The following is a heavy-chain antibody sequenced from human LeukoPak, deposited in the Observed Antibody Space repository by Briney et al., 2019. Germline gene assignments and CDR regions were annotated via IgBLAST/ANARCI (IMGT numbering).Heavy chain of an antibody. J-gene: IGHJ4*02. Sequence: SGGSLRLSCAASGFTVSSNYMSWVRQAPGKGLKWVSVIYSGGSTYYADSVKGRFTISRDNSKNTLYLQMNSLRAEDTAVYYCAREGYGDSTNWGQGTLVTVSS. V-gene: IGHV3-53*01. CDR1: GFTVSSNY. CDR3: AREGYGDSTN. D-gene: IGHD4-17*01. CDR2: IYSGGST.